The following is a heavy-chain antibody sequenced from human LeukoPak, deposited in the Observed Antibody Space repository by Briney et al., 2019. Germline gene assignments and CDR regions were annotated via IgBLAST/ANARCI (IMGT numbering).Heavy chain of an antibody. D-gene: IGHD3-10*01. V-gene: IGHV3-48*01. CDR1: GFTFSSYS. J-gene: IGHJ6*02. Sequence: PGGSLRLSCAASGFTFSSYSMNWVRQAPGKGLEWVSYISSSSSTIYYEDSVKGRFTIPRDNAKNSLYLQINSLRAEHTPVYYCARDQHGLLVLPDSIPMVRGVIGYYGMDVWGQGTTVTVSS. CDR2: ISSSSSTI. CDR3: ARDQHGLLVLPDSIPMVRGVIGYYGMDV.